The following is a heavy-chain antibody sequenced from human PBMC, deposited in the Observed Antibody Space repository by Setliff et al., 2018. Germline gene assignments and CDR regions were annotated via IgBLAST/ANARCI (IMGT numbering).Heavy chain of an antibody. CDR1: GFTFSSYS. V-gene: IGHV3-48*01. D-gene: IGHD5-12*01. CDR3: ARVYSGYDPNHYFDY. J-gene: IGHJ4*02. Sequence: GESLKISCAASGFTFSSYSMNWVRQAPGKGLEWVSYISSSSTIYYADSVKGRFTISRDNAKNSLYLQMNSLRAEDTAVYYCARVYSGYDPNHYFDYWGQGTLGTVSS. CDR2: ISSSSTI.